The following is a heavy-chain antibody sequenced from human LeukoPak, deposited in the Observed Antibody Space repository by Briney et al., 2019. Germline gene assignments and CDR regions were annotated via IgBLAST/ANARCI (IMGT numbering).Heavy chain of an antibody. CDR1: GYTFTSYG. CDR3: ARVRYSSSRDAFDI. D-gene: IGHD6-13*01. Sequence: ASVKVSCKASGYTFTSYGISWVRQAPGQGLEWMGWISAYNGNTNYAQKLQGRVTMTTDTSTSTAYMELRSLRSDDTAVYYCARVRYSSSRDAFDIWGQGTMVTVSS. CDR2: ISAYNGNT. V-gene: IGHV1-18*01. J-gene: IGHJ3*02.